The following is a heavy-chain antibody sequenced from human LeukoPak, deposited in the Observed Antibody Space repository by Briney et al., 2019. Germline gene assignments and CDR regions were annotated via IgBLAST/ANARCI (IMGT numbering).Heavy chain of an antibody. CDR2: FYHSGIT. Sequence: SETLSLTCTVSGYSISSGYFWGWIRQPPGKGLEWIGSFYHSGITYYNPSLKSRVTISVEMSKNQFSLKLSSVTAADTAVYYCARVGAGAYRYYYYMDVWGKGTTVTISS. J-gene: IGHJ6*03. CDR3: ARVGAGAYRYYYYMDV. V-gene: IGHV4-38-2*02. D-gene: IGHD1-26*01. CDR1: GYSISSGYF.